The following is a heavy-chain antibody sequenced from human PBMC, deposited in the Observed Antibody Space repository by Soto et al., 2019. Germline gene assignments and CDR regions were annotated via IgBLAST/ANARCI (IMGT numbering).Heavy chain of an antibody. J-gene: IGHJ4*02. Sequence: EVQLLESGGGLVQPGGSLRLSCAASGFSFSSYAMSWVRQAPGKGLAWVSGISASGSSTYYADSVKGRFTISRDNSKNTLYLQMNSLRAEDTAVCYCARAYRMAADNLDYWGQGTLVTVSS. CDR2: ISASGSST. D-gene: IGHD6-13*01. V-gene: IGHV3-23*01. CDR1: GFSFSSYA. CDR3: ARAYRMAADNLDY.